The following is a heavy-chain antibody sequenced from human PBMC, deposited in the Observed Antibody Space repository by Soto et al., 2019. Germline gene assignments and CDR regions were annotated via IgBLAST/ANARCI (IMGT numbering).Heavy chain of an antibody. CDR1: GFSFSNYS. CDR2: ISSSSSYI. V-gene: IGHV3-21*01. J-gene: IGHJ3*01. D-gene: IGHD4-17*01. CDR3: ARWPSGDHQNAFDF. Sequence: PGGSLRLSCAASGFSFSNYSMNWVRQAPGKGLEWVSSISSSSSYIYYADSVKGRFTISRDNAKNSLHLQMNSLRAEDTAVYYCARWPSGDHQNAFDFWGQGTMVTVSS.